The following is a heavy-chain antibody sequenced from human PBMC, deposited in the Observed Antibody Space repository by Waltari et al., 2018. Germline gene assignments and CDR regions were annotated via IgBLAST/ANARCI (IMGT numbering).Heavy chain of an antibody. CDR2: ISSSSSYI. CDR3: ARGGSTSCYAGIFSGSLRYFDCPEADYYMDV. D-gene: IGHD2-2*01. V-gene: IGHV3-21*01. J-gene: IGHJ6*03. Sequence: EVQLVESGGGLVKPGGSLRLSCAASGFTLSSYSMNWVRQAPGKGLEWVHSISSSSSYIYYADSVKGRFTISRDNAKNSLYLQMNSLRAEDTAVYYCARGGSTSCYAGIFSGSLRYFDCPEADYYMDVWGKGTTVTVSS. CDR1: GFTLSSYS.